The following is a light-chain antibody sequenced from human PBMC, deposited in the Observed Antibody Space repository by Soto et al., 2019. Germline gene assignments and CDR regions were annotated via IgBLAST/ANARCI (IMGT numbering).Light chain of an antibody. J-gene: IGKJ1*01. V-gene: IGKV3-20*01. CDR2: GAA. CDR3: QQYGSSGT. CDR1: QSVSNNY. Sequence: EIVLTQSPGTLSLSPGERATLSCRASQSVSNNYLAWYQQKPGQAPRLLIYGAANGATGIPDRFSGSGSGTDFTLTISRLEPEDFAVYYCQQYGSSGTFGQGTKVEIK.